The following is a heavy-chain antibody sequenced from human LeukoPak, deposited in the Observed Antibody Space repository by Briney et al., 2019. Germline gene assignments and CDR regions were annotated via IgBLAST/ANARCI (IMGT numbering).Heavy chain of an antibody. J-gene: IGHJ4*02. Sequence: GGSLRLSCAASGFTFSDYYMSWIRQAPGKGLEWVSYTSSSGSTIYYADSVKGRFTISRDNAKNSLYLQMNSLRAEDTAVYYCARRGYYDILTGYYPEPLYYFDYWGQGTLVTVSS. D-gene: IGHD3-9*01. CDR3: ARRGYYDILTGYYPEPLYYFDY. V-gene: IGHV3-11*04. CDR2: TSSSGSTI. CDR1: GFTFSDYY.